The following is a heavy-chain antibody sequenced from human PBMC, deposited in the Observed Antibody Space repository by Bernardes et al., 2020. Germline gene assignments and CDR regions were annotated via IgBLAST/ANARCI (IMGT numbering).Heavy chain of an antibody. J-gene: IGHJ4*02. CDR2: IYYTGNT. D-gene: IGHD3-10*01. CDR3: ARDHGMGSDY. Sequence: SEPLSLTCTVSGGSIRSYYWSWIRQSPGKGLEWIGYIYYTGNTNYNPSLKGRVTLSLDTSKSQFSLKLSSVTAADTAVYFCARDHGMGSDYWGQGTLVTVSS. V-gene: IGHV4-59*01. CDR1: GGSIRSYY.